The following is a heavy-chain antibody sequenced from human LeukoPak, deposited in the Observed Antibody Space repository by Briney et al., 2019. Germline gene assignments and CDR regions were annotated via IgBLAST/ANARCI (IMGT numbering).Heavy chain of an antibody. D-gene: IGHD3-10*01. V-gene: IGHV4-39*07. CDR2: IYYSGST. CDR1: GGSISSSSYY. J-gene: IGHJ5*02. Sequence: PSETLSLTCTVSGGSISSSSYYWGWIRQPPGKGLEWIGSIYYSGSTYYNPSLKSRVTISVDTSKNQFSLKLSSVTAADTAVYYCARDSIYYGSGSYYNVAWFDPWGQGTLVTVSS. CDR3: ARDSIYYGSGSYYNVAWFDP.